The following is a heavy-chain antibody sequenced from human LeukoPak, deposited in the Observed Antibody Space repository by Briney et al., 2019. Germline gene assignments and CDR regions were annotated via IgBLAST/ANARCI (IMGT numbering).Heavy chain of an antibody. Sequence: SETLSLTCAVYGGSFSGYYWSWIRQPPGKGLEWIGEINHSGSTNYNPSLKSRVTISVDTSKNQFSLKLSSVTAADTAVYYCARVWRFGDYGGNWFDPWGQGTLVTVSS. CDR2: INHSGST. J-gene: IGHJ5*02. CDR1: GGSFSGYY. CDR3: ARVWRFGDYGGNWFDP. V-gene: IGHV4-34*01. D-gene: IGHD4-17*01.